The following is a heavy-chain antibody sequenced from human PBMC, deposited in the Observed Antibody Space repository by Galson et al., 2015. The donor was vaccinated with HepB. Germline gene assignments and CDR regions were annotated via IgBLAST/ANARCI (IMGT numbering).Heavy chain of an antibody. CDR3: ARENDYGGNRFTDY. D-gene: IGHD4-23*01. Sequence: SLRLSCAASGFTFSSYSMNWVRQAPGKGLEWVSSISSSSSYIYYADSVKGRFTISRDNAKNSLYLQMNSLRAEDTAVYYCARENDYGGNRFTDYWGQGTPVTVSS. CDR2: ISSSSSYI. J-gene: IGHJ4*02. CDR1: GFTFSSYS. V-gene: IGHV3-21*01.